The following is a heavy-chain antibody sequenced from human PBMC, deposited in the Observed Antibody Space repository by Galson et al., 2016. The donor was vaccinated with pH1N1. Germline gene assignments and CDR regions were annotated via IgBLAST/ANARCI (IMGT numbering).Heavy chain of an antibody. Sequence: SVKVSCKASGYTFTSYGISWVRQAPGQGLEWVGWISVYNGNTDYAQKVQGRVAMTTDTSTNTAYMELKSLRSDDTAVYYCARDTKVGVRASGYWGQRTLVTVSS. V-gene: IGHV1-18*01. J-gene: IGHJ4*02. CDR2: ISVYNGNT. D-gene: IGHD3-10*01. CDR1: GYTFTSYG. CDR3: ARDTKVGVRASGY.